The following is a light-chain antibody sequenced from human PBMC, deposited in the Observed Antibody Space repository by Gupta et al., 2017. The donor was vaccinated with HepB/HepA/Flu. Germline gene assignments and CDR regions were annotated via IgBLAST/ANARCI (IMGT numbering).Light chain of an antibody. Sequence: VLTQSPGTLSLSPGERATLSCRASQSVRSDFFVWYQQRPGQAPRLLIYRGSTRATGIPDRFSGSGSGTDFTLTISKLEPDDFAVYYCQQYDSLPWTFGQGTKVEIK. CDR1: QSVRSDF. V-gene: IGKV3-20*01. J-gene: IGKJ1*01. CDR3: QQYDSLPWT. CDR2: RGS.